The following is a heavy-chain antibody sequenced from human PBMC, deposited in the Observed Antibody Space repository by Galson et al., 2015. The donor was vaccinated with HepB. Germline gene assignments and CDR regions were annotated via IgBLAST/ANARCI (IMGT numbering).Heavy chain of an antibody. V-gene: IGHV3-30*18. Sequence: SLRLSCAASGFRFGLYGMDWVRQVPGKGLEWVAVITYDGTTKHYADSVKGRFIITRDNSKNTLSLEMNSLRPEDTAIYYCAKGDKLGWSTHDAFHVWGPGTMVTVSS. CDR2: ITYDGTTK. J-gene: IGHJ3*01. CDR3: AKGDKLGWSTHDAFHV. D-gene: IGHD3/OR15-3a*01. CDR1: GFRFGLYG.